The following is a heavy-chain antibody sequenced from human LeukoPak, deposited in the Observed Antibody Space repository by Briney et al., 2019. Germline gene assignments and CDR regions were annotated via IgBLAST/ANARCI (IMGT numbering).Heavy chain of an antibody. Sequence: SETLSLTCTVSRGSLSSYYWSWIRQPPGKGLEWIGYIYYSGSSNYNPSLKSRVTIAADTSKNQFSLKLSSVTAADTAVYYCARGVVIEYYDSSGYYYYFDYWGQGTLVTVSS. CDR1: RGSLSSYY. CDR3: ARGVVIEYYDSSGYYYYFDY. D-gene: IGHD3-22*01. J-gene: IGHJ4*02. V-gene: IGHV4-59*01. CDR2: IYYSGSS.